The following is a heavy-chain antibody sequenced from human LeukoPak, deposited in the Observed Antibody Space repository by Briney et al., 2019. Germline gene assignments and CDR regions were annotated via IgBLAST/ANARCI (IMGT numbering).Heavy chain of an antibody. CDR1: GFTFSSYS. D-gene: IGHD5-12*01. CDR3: ARNGYSGYLD. CDR2: ISSSSGTI. V-gene: IGHV3-48*01. J-gene: IGHJ4*02. Sequence: GGSLRLSCAASGFTFSSYSMNWVRQAPGKGLEWISYISSSSGTIYYADSVKGRFTISRDNSKNTLYLQMNSLRAEDTAVYYCARNGYSGYLDWGQGTLVTVSS.